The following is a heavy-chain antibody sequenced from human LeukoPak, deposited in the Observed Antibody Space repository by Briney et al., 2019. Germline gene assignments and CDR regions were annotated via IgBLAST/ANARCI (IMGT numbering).Heavy chain of an antibody. CDR2: INHSGST. Sequence: SETLSLTCAVYGGSFSGYYWSWIRQPPGKGLEWIGEINHSGSTNYNPSLKSRVTISVDTSKNQFSLKLSSVTAADTAVYCCARVSDIVVVPAASHMDVWGRGTTVTVSS. CDR1: GGSFSGYY. D-gene: IGHD2-2*01. CDR3: ARVSDIVVVPAASHMDV. V-gene: IGHV4-34*01. J-gene: IGHJ6*02.